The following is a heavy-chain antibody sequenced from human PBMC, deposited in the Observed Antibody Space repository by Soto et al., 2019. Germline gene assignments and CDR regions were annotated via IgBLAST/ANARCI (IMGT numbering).Heavy chain of an antibody. V-gene: IGHV3-74*01. CDR2: INSDGSST. D-gene: IGHD4-17*01. CDR3: AREREDYGDYYYYGMDV. CDR1: GFTFSSYW. Sequence: EVQLVESGGGLVQPGGSPRLSCAASGFTFSSYWMHWVRQAPGKGLVWVSRINSDGSSTSYADSVKGRFTISRDNAKNTLYLQMNSLRAEDTAVYYCAREREDYGDYYYYGMDVWGQGTTVTVSS. J-gene: IGHJ6*02.